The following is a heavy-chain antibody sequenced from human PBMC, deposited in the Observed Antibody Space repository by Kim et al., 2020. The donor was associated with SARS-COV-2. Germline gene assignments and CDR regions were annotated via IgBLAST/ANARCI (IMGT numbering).Heavy chain of an antibody. Sequence: ASVKVSCKASGYTFTSYGISWVRQAPGQGLEWMGWISAYNGNTNYAQKLQGRVTMTTDTSTSTVYMELRSLRSDDTAVYYCARVPRFGYFDYWGQGTLVTVSS. CDR3: ARVPRFGYFDY. D-gene: IGHD3-10*01. CDR1: GYTFTSYG. J-gene: IGHJ4*02. V-gene: IGHV1-18*01. CDR2: ISAYNGNT.